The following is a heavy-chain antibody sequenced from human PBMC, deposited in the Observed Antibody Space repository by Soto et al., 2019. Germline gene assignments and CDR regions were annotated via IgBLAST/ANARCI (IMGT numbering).Heavy chain of an antibody. Sequence: EVPLVESGGDLVQPGGFLRLSCATSGFTFSRYWMHWVRQVPGKGLVWVSRINSDGSSISYSDSVKGRFTISRDNAKNTLYLPINSLRVEDTAVYYCARLPVDTITSLDYWGQGTLVTVSS. CDR3: ARLPVDTITSLDY. V-gene: IGHV3-74*01. D-gene: IGHD3-3*01. CDR1: GFTFSRYW. CDR2: INSDGSSI. J-gene: IGHJ4*02.